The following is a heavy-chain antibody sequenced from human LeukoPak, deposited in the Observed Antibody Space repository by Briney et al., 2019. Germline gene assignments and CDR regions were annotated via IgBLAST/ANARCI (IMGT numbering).Heavy chain of an antibody. CDR2: ISSNGGST. V-gene: IGHV3-64*01. J-gene: IGHJ5*02. CDR1: GFTVSSYA. Sequence: GGSLRLSCAASGFTVSSYAMHWVRQAPGKGLEYVSAISSNGGSTYYANSVKSRFTISRDNSKNTLYLPMGSLRAEDMAVYYCARGAHSSGYHDRWFDPWGQGTL. D-gene: IGHD6-19*01. CDR3: ARGAHSSGYHDRWFDP.